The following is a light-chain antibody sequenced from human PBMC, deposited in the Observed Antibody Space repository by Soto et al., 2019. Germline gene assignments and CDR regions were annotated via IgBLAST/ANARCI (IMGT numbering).Light chain of an antibody. J-gene: IGKJ1*01. CDR2: KAS. Sequence: DIQMTQSPSTLSASVGDRVTITCRASQSISSWLAWYQQKPGKAPKLLIYKASSLESGVPSRFSGSGSGTEFTLTISSLHPDDFATYYCQQYNSYWWTFGQGTKVEIK. CDR3: QQYNSYWWT. CDR1: QSISSW. V-gene: IGKV1-5*03.